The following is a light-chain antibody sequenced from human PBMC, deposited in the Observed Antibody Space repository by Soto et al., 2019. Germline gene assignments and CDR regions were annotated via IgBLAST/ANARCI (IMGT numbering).Light chain of an antibody. V-gene: IGKV3-15*01. Sequence: EIVMRQSPATLSVSPGQRATLSCRASQSVRTTVAWYHQRPGQAPRLLIYGASTRATGVPDRFSGGGSGTDFSLTVPSLQSEDFGIYYCQQYTDWPTTFGRGTKVEIK. J-gene: IGKJ1*01. CDR1: QSVRTT. CDR2: GAS. CDR3: QQYTDWPTT.